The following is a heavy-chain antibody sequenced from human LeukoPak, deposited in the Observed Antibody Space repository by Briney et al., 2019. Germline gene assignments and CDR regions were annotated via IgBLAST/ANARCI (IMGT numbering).Heavy chain of an antibody. CDR1: GFTLSTYW. V-gene: IGHV3-7*01. CDR3: GRPYGGSWGVGAFNI. J-gene: IGHJ3*02. CDR2: IKEDGSQK. D-gene: IGHD3-16*01. Sequence: GGSLRLSCAAAGFTLSTYWMSWVRQAPGKGLEWVANIKEDGSQKYYMDSVKGRFTISRDNAKNSLYLQMNSLRAEDTAVYYCGRPYGGSWGVGAFNIWGQGTTVTVSS.